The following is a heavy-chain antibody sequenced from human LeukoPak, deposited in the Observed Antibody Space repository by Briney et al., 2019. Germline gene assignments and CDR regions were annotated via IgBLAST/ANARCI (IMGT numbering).Heavy chain of an antibody. J-gene: IGHJ4*02. CDR1: GFTFSRYE. CDR2: ISSSGSTI. Sequence: GGSLRLSCAASGFTFSRYEMNWVRQAPGKGLEWVSYISSSGSTIYYADSVKGRFTIPRDNAKNSLYLQMNSLRAEDTAVYYCASGGMTTVITLDYWGQGTLVTVSS. D-gene: IGHD4-17*01. V-gene: IGHV3-48*03. CDR3: ASGGMTTVITLDY.